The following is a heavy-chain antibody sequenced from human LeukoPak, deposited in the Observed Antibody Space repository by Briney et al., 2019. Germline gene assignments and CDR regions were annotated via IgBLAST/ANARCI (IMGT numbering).Heavy chain of an antibody. Sequence: PSGTLSLTCAVSGGSISSSNWWSWVRQPPGKGLEWIGEIYHSGSTNYNPSLKSRVTISVDKSKNQFSLKLSSVTAADTAVYYCARSILWFGELRGMDVWGQGTTVTVSS. CDR1: GGSISSSNW. J-gene: IGHJ6*02. CDR2: IYHSGST. V-gene: IGHV4-4*02. CDR3: ARSILWFGELRGMDV. D-gene: IGHD3-10*01.